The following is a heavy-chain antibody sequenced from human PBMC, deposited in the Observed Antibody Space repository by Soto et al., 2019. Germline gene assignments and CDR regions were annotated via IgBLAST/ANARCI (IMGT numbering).Heavy chain of an antibody. CDR3: AHAGDYDLLTFDH. Sequence: QITLKESGPTLVRPAQTLTLTCDFSGFSLSTYHMGVAWIRQPPGKALEWLALLYWDDDKRYSPSLNDRLAISKDTSNNQVVLTITNIDPGDSATYFCAHAGDYDLLTFDHWGPGTLVTVSS. D-gene: IGHD4-17*01. J-gene: IGHJ4*01. V-gene: IGHV2-5*02. CDR1: GFSLSTYHMG. CDR2: LYWDDDK.